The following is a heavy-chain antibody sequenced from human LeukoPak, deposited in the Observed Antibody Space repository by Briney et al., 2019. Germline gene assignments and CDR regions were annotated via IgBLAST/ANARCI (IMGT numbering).Heavy chain of an antibody. V-gene: IGHV3-74*03. J-gene: IGHJ4*02. CDR1: GFAFSVSW. D-gene: IGHD2/OR15-2a*01. CDR2: IKRDGGGT. CDR3: AKDYFGSLEY. Sequence: GGSLSLSCAASGFAFSVSWMHWGRQAPGKGLGWVSVIKRDGGGTVYADSVKGRFTISRDNAKNTVYLQMNSLRDEDTAVYYCAKDYFGSLEYWGQGILVTVSS.